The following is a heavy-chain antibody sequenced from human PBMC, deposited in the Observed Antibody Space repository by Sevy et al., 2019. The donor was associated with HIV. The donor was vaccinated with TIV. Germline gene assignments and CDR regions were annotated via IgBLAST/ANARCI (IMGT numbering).Heavy chain of an antibody. CDR1: GFTFSSYA. V-gene: IGHV3-23*01. CDR3: AKVGRNGERFEY. CDR2: ISSSGGST. D-gene: IGHD4-17*01. Sequence: GGSLRLSCAASGFTFSSYAMTWVRQAPGKGLEWVSVISSSGGSTYYADSVKGRFTITRDNSKNTLYLKMKSLRADETAVYYCAKVGRNGERFEYWGQVTLVTVYS. J-gene: IGHJ4*02.